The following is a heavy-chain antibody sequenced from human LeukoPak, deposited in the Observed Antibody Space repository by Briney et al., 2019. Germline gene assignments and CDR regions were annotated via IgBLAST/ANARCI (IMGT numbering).Heavy chain of an antibody. J-gene: IGHJ3*02. CDR1: GFTFSSYS. V-gene: IGHV3-48*01. Sequence: GGPLRLSCAASGFTFSSYSMNWVRQAPGKGLEWVSYISSSSSTIYYADSVKGRFTISRDNAKNSLYLQMNSLRAEDTAVYYCGKNRYSGSLSPFDIWGQGTMVTVSS. CDR3: GKNRYSGSLSPFDI. D-gene: IGHD1-26*01. CDR2: ISSSSSTI.